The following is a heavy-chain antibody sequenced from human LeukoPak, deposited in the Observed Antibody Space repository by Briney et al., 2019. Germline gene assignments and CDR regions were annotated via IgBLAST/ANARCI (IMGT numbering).Heavy chain of an antibody. D-gene: IGHD3-16*02. CDR1: GGSFSGYY. J-gene: IGHJ4*02. CDR2: INHSGST. CDR3: ARAITLGGVIDNYFDY. Sequence: SETLSLTCAVYGGSFSGYYWSRIRQPPGKGLEWIGEINHSGSTNYNPSLKSRVTISVDTSKNQFSLKLSSVTAADTAVYYCARAITLGGVIDNYFDYWGQGTLVTVSS. V-gene: IGHV4-34*01.